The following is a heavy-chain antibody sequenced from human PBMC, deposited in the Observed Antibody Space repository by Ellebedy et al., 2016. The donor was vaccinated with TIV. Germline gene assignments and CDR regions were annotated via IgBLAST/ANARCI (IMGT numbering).Heavy chain of an antibody. J-gene: IGHJ4*02. Sequence: SETLSLXXAVHGGSFSDYCWTWIRQSPGKGLEWIAEVNHIGGTNYNPSLKSRATISRDTSKNQISLKLSSVTAADTAVYYCARGRQLGPDVYDPSGYFPFYFDHWGQGTLVTVSS. CDR1: GGSFSDYC. V-gene: IGHV4-34*01. CDR3: ARGRQLGPDVYDPSGYFPFYFDH. D-gene: IGHD3-22*01. CDR2: VNHIGGT.